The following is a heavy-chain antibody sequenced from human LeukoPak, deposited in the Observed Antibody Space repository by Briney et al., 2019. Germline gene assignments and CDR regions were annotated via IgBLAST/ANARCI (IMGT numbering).Heavy chain of an antibody. V-gene: IGHV3-23*01. CDR1: GFTFSSYA. J-gene: IGHJ1*01. D-gene: IGHD6-13*01. CDR2: IVGSGGST. Sequence: PGGSLRLSCAASGFTFSSYATSWVRQAPGKGLEWVSAIVGSGGSTYYADSVKGRFTISRDNSKNTLYLQMNSLRAEDTAVYYCAKDQHPDSSSWYMKGYFQHWGQGTLVTVSS. CDR3: AKDQHPDSSSWYMKGYFQH.